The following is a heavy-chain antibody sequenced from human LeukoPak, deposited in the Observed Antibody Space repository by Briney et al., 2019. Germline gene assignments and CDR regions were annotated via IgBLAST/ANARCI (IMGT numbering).Heavy chain of an antibody. CDR1: GFTFEDHA. CDR2: ISWDGGST. J-gene: IGHJ1*01. V-gene: IGHV3-43D*03. CDR3: VKDSSSWPAYYFHH. D-gene: IGHD6-13*01. Sequence: GGSLRLSCAASGFTFEDHAMHWVRQGPGKGLEWVSLISWDGGSTYYADSVKGRFTISRDNSKNSLYLQMNSLRPEDTALYYCVKDSSSWPAYYFHHWGQGTLVTVSS.